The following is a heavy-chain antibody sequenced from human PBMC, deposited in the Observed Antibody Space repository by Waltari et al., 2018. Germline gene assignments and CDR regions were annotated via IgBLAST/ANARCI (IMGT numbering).Heavy chain of an antibody. CDR2: MGSSSRYI. V-gene: IGHV3-21*05. D-gene: IGHD1-7*01. J-gene: IGHJ6*03. CDR1: GFTLNYYS. Sequence: EVQLVESGGGLVKPGGSLRLSCAASGFTLNYYSVNWVRQAPGKGLKWVSFMGSSSRYIYYADSVKGRFTISRDNAKNSVDLQMNSLRSEDTAVYYCARASTTPNYYYYMDVWGKGTMVTISS. CDR3: ARASTTPNYYYYMDV.